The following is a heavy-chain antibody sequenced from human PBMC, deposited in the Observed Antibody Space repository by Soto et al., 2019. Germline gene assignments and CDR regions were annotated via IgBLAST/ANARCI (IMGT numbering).Heavy chain of an antibody. V-gene: IGHV3-23*01. J-gene: IGHJ4*02. CDR2: ITDNVGST. CDR1: GFTFSRDG. D-gene: IGHD4-17*01. CDR3: AKERATTTAFAY. Sequence: PGGSLRLSCAASGFTFSRDGMSWVRQAPGKGLEWVSLITDNVGSTYYADSVKGRFTISRDNTKNTLFLQMNSLRAEDTAVYYCAKERATTTAFAYWGQGALVTVSS.